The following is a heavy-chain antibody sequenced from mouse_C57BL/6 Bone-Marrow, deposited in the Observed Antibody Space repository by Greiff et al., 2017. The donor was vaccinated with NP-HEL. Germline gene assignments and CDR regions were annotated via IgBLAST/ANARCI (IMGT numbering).Heavy chain of an antibody. D-gene: IGHD1-1*01. J-gene: IGHJ4*01. CDR2: IYPGSGST. V-gene: IGHV1-55*01. CDR3: ASDYGSSLSYYAMDY. CDR1: GYTFTSYW. Sequence: VQLQQPGAELVKPGASVKMSCKASGYTFTSYWITWVKQRPGQGLEWIGDIYPGSGSTNYNEKFKSKATLTVDTSSSTAYMQLSSLTSEDSAVYYGASDYGSSLSYYAMDYWGQGTSVTVSS.